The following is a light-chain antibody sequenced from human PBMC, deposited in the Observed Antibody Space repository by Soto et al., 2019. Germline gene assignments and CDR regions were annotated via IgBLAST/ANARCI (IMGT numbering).Light chain of an antibody. V-gene: IGLV2-11*01. CDR2: DVS. CDR3: CSYAGSYTFLV. CDR1: SSDVGGYNY. J-gene: IGLJ2*01. Sequence: QSALTQPRSVSGSPGQSVTISCTGTSSDVGGYNYVSWYQQHPGKAPKLMIYDVSKRPSGVPDRFSGTKSGNTAYLTISGLPAEEDAYYYCCSYAGSYTFLVFGGGTKLTVL.